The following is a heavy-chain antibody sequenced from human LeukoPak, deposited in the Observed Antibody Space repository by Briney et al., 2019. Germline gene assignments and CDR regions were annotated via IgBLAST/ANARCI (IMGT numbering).Heavy chain of an antibody. CDR1: GGTFSSYA. J-gene: IGHJ4*02. Sequence: SVKVSCKASGGTFSSYAISWVRQAPGQGLEWMGRITPILGIANYAQKFQGRVTITADKSTSTAYMELSSLRSEDTAVYYCATDLSGYGSGSFYQFWGQGTLVTVSS. CDR3: ATDLSGYGSGSFYQF. CDR2: ITPILGIA. V-gene: IGHV1-69*04. D-gene: IGHD3-10*01.